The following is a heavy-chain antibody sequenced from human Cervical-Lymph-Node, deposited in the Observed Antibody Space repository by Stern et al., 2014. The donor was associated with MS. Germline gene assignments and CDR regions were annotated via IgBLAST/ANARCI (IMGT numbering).Heavy chain of an antibody. CDR3: ARESTGTHKDY. J-gene: IGHJ4*02. D-gene: IGHD1-1*01. CDR2: VKSDGSTT. Sequence: EMQLVESGGGFVQPGGSLRLSCAASGFTFSNYWMHWVRQGPGKRLVWVSHVKSDGSTTGYADSVKGRFTISRDNAKNTLYLQMNSLRAEDTAVYYCARESTGTHKDYWGQGTLVTVSS. CDR1: GFTFSNYW. V-gene: IGHV3-74*01.